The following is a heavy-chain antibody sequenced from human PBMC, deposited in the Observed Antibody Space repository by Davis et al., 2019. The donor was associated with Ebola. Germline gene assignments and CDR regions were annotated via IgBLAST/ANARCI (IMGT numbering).Heavy chain of an antibody. CDR2: IYQRGSN. V-gene: IGHV4-30-2*01. D-gene: IGHD2-21*02. Sequence: LRLSCSVSGYSISSYSWSWIRQPPGKGLEWIGYIYQRGSNFYNPALKSRVTLLEDRSKNQFSLKLRSVTAADTAVYYCVRVCGGDCYPHDAFDMWGQGTMVTVSS. J-gene: IGHJ3*02. CDR3: VRVCGGDCYPHDAFDM. CDR1: GYSISSYS.